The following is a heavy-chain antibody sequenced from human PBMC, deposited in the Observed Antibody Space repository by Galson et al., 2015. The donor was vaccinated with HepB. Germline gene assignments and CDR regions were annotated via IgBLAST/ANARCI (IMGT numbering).Heavy chain of an antibody. Sequence: SLRLSCAASGFTFSNYGMHWVRQAPGKGLEWVAIILYDGSKEYYADSVKGRFTISRDNSKNTEYLVMNSLTAEDTAVYYCAKDSTGVYFDSWGQGTLVTVSS. D-gene: IGHD7-27*01. V-gene: IGHV3-30*18. CDR2: ILYDGSKE. CDR1: GFTFSNYG. CDR3: AKDSTGVYFDS. J-gene: IGHJ4*02.